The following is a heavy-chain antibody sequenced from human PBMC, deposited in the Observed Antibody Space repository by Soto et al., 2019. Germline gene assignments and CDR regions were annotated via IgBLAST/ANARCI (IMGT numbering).Heavy chain of an antibody. CDR1: GFTFSRYA. CDR2: ISGSGGST. D-gene: IGHD2-2*03. J-gene: IGHJ6*02. V-gene: IGHV3-23*01. Sequence: GGYLRLSCAASGFTFSRYAVTWVRQAPGKGLDWVSTISGSGGSTYYEDSVKGRFTVSRDNSKNTVYLQMNSLRAEDTALYYCAKDRTVDLEALKYSYGLDVSSQWTTGIISS. CDR3: AKDRTVDLEALKYSYGLDV.